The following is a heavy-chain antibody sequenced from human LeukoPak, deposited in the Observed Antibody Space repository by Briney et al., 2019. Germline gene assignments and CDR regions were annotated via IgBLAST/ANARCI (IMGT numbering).Heavy chain of an antibody. CDR3: ARTVAGTYYFDY. Sequence: SETLSLTCTVSGGSVSSGSYYWSWIRQPPGKGPEWIGYIYYSGSTNYNPSLKSRVTISVDTSKNQFSLKLSSVTAADTAVYYCARTVAGTYYFDYWGQGTLVTVSS. CDR1: GGSVSSGSYY. CDR2: IYYSGST. J-gene: IGHJ4*02. V-gene: IGHV4-61*01. D-gene: IGHD6-19*01.